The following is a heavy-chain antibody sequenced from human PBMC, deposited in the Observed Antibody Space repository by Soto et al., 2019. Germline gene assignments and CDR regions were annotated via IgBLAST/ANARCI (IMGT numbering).Heavy chain of an antibody. J-gene: IGHJ3*02. CDR1: GGSISSGGYS. CDR3: AILQPAAHAFDI. V-gene: IGHV4-30-2*01. Sequence: QLQLQQSGSGLVKPSQTLSLTCAVSGGSISSGGYSWSWIRQPPGKGLEWIRYIYPSGSTYYNPSLKSRVTISVDRSKNQFSLKLSSVTAADTAVYDCAILQPAAHAFDIWGQGTMVTVSS. CDR2: IYPSGST.